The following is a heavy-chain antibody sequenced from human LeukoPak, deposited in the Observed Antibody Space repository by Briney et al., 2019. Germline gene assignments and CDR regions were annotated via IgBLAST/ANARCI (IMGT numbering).Heavy chain of an antibody. V-gene: IGHV3-9*01. Sequence: GRSLRLSCAASGFTFDDYAMHWVRQAPGEGLEWVSGISWNSGSIGYADSVKGRFTISRDNAKNSLYLQMNSLRAEDTALYYCAKDSSSSWYRLRGGVNAFDIWGQGTMVTVSS. CDR3: AKDSSSSWYRLRGGVNAFDI. D-gene: IGHD6-13*01. CDR1: GFTFDDYA. CDR2: ISWNSGSI. J-gene: IGHJ3*02.